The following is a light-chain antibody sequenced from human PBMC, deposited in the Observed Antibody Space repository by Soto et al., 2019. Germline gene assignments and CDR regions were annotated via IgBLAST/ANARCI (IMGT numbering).Light chain of an antibody. V-gene: IGLV2-14*01. CDR1: MRDVGAYNL. Sequence: QSALTQPASVSGSAGQSITISCSGTMRDVGAYNLVSWYQQHPGTAPKLIIYEVRNRPSGISSRFSGSRSGNTASLTISGLQSEDEGDYYCSSFTTSSTVLFGGGTKLTVL. J-gene: IGLJ2*01. CDR2: EVR. CDR3: SSFTTSSTVL.